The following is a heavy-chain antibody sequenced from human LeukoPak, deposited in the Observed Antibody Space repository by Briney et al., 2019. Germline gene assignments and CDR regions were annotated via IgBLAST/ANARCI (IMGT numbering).Heavy chain of an antibody. V-gene: IGHV4-30-2*01. D-gene: IGHD2-15*01. J-gene: IGHJ3*02. CDR1: GGSISSGGYS. CDR2: ISHKGST. CDR3: AREVAALRSAFDI. Sequence: SQTLSLTCAVSGGSISSGGYSWSWIRQPPGKGLEWIGEISHKGSTNYNPSLKSRVTISVDTSKNQFSLKLSSVTAADTAVYYCAREVAALRSAFDIWGQGTMVTVSS.